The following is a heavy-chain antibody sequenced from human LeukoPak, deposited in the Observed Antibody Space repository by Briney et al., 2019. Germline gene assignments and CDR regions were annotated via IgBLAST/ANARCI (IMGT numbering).Heavy chain of an antibody. CDR3: ARVLAIFGLDTTDFYMDV. Sequence: SQTRSLTCSRSGPSISIHYCSWIRQPPGKGLEWIGYTSASISDNPSLKSRVAVSVDPSQNQVSLSLTSVTAADTAVYYCARVLAIFGLDTTDFYMDVWGKGTTVTVSS. V-gene: IGHV4-59*11. CDR1: GPSISIHY. D-gene: IGHD3/OR15-3a*01. J-gene: IGHJ6*03. CDR2: TSASI.